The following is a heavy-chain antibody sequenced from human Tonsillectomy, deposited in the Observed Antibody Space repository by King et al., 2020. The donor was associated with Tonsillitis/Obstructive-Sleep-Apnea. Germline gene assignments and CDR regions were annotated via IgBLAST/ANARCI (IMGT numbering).Heavy chain of an antibody. CDR3: ERHVERNTYGVENYYYYAMDV. Sequence: EQLVQSGAEVNKPGESLRISCKGSGYSFTNYWINWVRQMPGKGLEWMGSTDPSDSYTNYSPSFQGHVTISADRSISTAHLQWSSLEASDTAMYYCERHVERNTYGVENYYYYAMDVWGEGTTVTVSS. CDR1: GYSFTNYW. V-gene: IGHV5-10-1*03. J-gene: IGHJ6*04. D-gene: IGHD2-8*01. CDR2: TDPSDSYT.